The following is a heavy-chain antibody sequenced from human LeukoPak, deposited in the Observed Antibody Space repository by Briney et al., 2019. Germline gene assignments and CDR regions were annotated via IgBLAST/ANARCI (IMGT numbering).Heavy chain of an antibody. CDR2: INADGTTT. CDR3: VRLPSAGGSGS. D-gene: IGHD3-16*01. V-gene: IGHV3-74*01. J-gene: IGHJ4*02. Sequence: QPGGSLRLSCAASGFTFSNYWMHWVRQAPGKGLVWLSRINADGTTTNYADSVKGRFTISRDNAKNTLYLQMNSLRAEDTAVYYCVRLPSAGGSGSWGQGTLVTVSS. CDR1: GFTFSNYW.